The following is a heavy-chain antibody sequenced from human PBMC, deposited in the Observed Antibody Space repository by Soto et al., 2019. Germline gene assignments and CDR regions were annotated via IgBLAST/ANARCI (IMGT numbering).Heavy chain of an antibody. D-gene: IGHD3-22*01. Sequence: QVQLVQSGAEVKKPGSSVKVSCKASGGTFSSYTISWVRQAPGQGLEWMGRIIPILGIANYAQKFQGRVTITADKSTSTAYMELSSLRSEDTAVYYCARDSRDSSGYIPGTDWGQGTLVTVSS. V-gene: IGHV1-69*08. CDR1: GGTFSSYT. J-gene: IGHJ4*02. CDR3: ARDSRDSSGYIPGTD. CDR2: IIPILGIA.